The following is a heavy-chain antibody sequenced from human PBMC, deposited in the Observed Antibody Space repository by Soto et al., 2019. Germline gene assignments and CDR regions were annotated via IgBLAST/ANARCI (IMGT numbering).Heavy chain of an antibody. CDR2: INPSGGST. CDR1: GYTFTSYY. Sequence: ASVKVSCKAYGYTFTSYYMHWVRQAPGQGLEWMGIINPSGGSTSYAQKFQGRVTMTRDTSTSTVYMELSSLRSEDTAVYYCARDKYYYDSSGYYLLFDYWGQGTLVTVSS. J-gene: IGHJ4*02. D-gene: IGHD3-22*01. CDR3: ARDKYYYDSSGYYLLFDY. V-gene: IGHV1-46*03.